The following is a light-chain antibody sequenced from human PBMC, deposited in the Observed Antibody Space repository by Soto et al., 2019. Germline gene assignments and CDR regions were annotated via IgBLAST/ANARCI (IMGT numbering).Light chain of an antibody. CDR1: QDISNH. V-gene: IGKV1-33*01. CDR2: DAS. CDR3: QQYGDLPLT. Sequence: DIQMTQSPSSLSASVGDRVTITCQASQDISNHLNWYQQKPGKAPKLLIFDASSVEAGVPSRFSGSGSGTHFNFTIHSLQAEDIATYFCQQYGDLPLTFGGGTKV. J-gene: IGKJ4*01.